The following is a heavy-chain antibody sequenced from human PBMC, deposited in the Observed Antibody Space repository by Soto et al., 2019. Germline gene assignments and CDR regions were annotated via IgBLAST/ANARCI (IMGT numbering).Heavy chain of an antibody. V-gene: IGHV3-21*01. CDR1: GFTFTTYT. D-gene: IGHD3-10*01. Sequence: GGSLRLSCAASGFTFTTYTMNWVRQAPGKGLEWVSSISAGGRSIYYADSLKGRSTVSRDNAKNSLYLQMNSLRADDTAVYYCARSTPGNPFDIWGQGTMVTVSS. CDR2: ISAGGRSI. CDR3: ARSTPGNPFDI. J-gene: IGHJ3*02.